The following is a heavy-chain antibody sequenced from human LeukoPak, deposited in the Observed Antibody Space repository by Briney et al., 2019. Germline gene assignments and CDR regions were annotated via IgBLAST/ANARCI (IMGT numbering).Heavy chain of an antibody. Sequence: GGSLRLSCAASGFTFSSYAMSWVRQAPGKGLEWVSAISGSGGSTYYANSVKGRFTISRDNSKNTLYLQMNSLRAEDTAVYYCAKDLEAYGSGSYYFDYWGQGTLVTVSS. V-gene: IGHV3-23*01. CDR1: GFTFSSYA. CDR3: AKDLEAYGSGSYYFDY. CDR2: ISGSGGST. D-gene: IGHD3-10*01. J-gene: IGHJ4*02.